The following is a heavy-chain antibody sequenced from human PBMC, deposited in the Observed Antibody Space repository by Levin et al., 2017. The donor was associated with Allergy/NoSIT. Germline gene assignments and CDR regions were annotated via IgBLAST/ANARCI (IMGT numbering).Heavy chain of an antibody. CDR3: ALGEHRFGQH. D-gene: IGHD1-26*01. J-gene: IGHJ1*01. V-gene: IGHV3-53*01. CDR2: IYSGGST. CDR1: GFTVSSND. Sequence: GESLKISCAASGFTVSSNDMSWVRQAPGKGLEWVSVIYSGGSTFYADSVKGRFTISRDNSKNTLYLQMNSLRAEDTAVYYCALGEHRFGQHWGQGTLVTVSS.